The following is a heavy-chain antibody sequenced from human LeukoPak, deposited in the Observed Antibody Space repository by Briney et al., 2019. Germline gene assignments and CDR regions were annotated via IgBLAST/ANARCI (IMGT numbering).Heavy chain of an antibody. V-gene: IGHV4-61*08. CDR2: IYYSGTT. Sequence: SETLSLTCTVSGGSISSGGYYWSWIRQHPGKGLEWIGYIYYSGTTSYNPSLKSRVTISLDTSKNQFSLKLSSVTAADTAVYYCARGANWGSPDYWGQGTLVTVSS. CDR1: GGSISSGGYY. CDR3: ARGANWGSPDY. J-gene: IGHJ4*02. D-gene: IGHD7-27*01.